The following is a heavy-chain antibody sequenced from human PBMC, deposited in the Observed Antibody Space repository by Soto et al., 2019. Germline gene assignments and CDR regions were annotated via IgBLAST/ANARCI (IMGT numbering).Heavy chain of an antibody. CDR2: IFPGGST. CDR3: AEDRQPDGIWTFDL. Sequence: EAPLLESGGQLVQPGGCLRLSCAASGFTFSTYAMNWVRQAPGKGLEWVAGIFPGGSTYYANSVKGRFTISRDHSQSSVFLQMSGLRDEDTAVYYCAEDRQPDGIWTFDLWGQGTLVTVSS. J-gene: IGHJ4*02. CDR1: GFTFSTYA. V-gene: IGHV3-23*03. D-gene: IGHD3-9*01.